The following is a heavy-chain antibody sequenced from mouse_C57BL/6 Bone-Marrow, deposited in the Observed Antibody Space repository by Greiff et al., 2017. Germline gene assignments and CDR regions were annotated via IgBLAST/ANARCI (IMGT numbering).Heavy chain of an antibody. CDR1: GFTFSDYG. V-gene: IGHV5-17*01. Sequence: EVKLMESGGGLVKPGGSLKLSCAASGFTFSDYGMHWVRQAPEKGLEWVAYISSGSSTIYYADTVKGRFTISRDNAKTTLFLQMTSLRSEATAMYYCARRGLRPRYWSIDVWGTGTSVTVSS. CDR2: ISSGSSTI. J-gene: IGHJ1*03. CDR3: ARRGLRPRYWSIDV. D-gene: IGHD2-4*01.